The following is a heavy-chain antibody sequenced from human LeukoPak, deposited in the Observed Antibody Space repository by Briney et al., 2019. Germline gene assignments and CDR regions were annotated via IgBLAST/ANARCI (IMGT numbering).Heavy chain of an antibody. CDR1: GFIFSSYG. J-gene: IGHJ6*04. CDR3: ARGLGEQSLVPGFDGMDV. CDR2: IWYDGSNT. V-gene: IGHV3-33*01. Sequence: GRSLRLSCAASGFIFSSYGMDWVRQAPGKGLEWVAVIWYDGSNTYYADSVKGRFTISRDNSMNTLYLQMNSLRAEDTAVYYCARGLGEQSLVPGFDGMDVWGKGTTVTVSS. D-gene: IGHD6-19*01.